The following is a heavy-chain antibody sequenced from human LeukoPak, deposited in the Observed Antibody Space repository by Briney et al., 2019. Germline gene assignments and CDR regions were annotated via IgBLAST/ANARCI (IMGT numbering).Heavy chain of an antibody. J-gene: IGHJ6*02. CDR2: ISGSGGST. CDR1: GFTFSSYA. D-gene: IGHD6-13*01. V-gene: IGHV3-23*01. Sequence: GGSLRLSCAASGFTFSSYAMSWVRQAPGKGLEWVSAISGSGGSTYYADSVKGRFTISRDNSKNTLYLQMNSLRAEDTAVYYCAKSFSNWFGYGMDFWGQGTTVTVSS. CDR3: AKSFSNWFGYGMDF.